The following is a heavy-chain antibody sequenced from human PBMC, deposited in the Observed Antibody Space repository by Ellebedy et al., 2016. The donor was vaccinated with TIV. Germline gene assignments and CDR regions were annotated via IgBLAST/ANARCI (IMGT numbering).Heavy chain of an antibody. CDR2: ISSTSTYT. Sequence: GGSLRLSCAVSGFTFSDYFMDWVRQVPGKGLEWVSSISSTSTYTFYADSVKGRFTIYRDNAKDSLYLQMNSLTAEDTAVYYCARGTHYYWFGMDVWGQGTTVTVAS. J-gene: IGHJ6*02. CDR1: GFTFSDYF. V-gene: IGHV3-21*01. CDR3: ARGTHYYWFGMDV.